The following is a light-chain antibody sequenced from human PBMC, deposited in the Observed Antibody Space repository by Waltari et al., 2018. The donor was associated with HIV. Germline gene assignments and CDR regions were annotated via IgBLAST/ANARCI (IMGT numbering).Light chain of an antibody. Sequence: DIQLTQPPSFLSASVGDRVTITCRASQAISSYLAWNQQKPGKAPKLLIYAASTLQSGVPSRFSGSGSGTEFTLTIGSLQPEDFATYYCQQLDSYTQITFGGGTKVEIK. CDR1: QAISSY. CDR3: QQLDSYTQIT. J-gene: IGKJ4*01. V-gene: IGKV1-9*01. CDR2: AAS.